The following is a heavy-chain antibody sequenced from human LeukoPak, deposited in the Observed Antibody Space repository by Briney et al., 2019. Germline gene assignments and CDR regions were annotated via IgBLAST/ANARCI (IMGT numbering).Heavy chain of an antibody. D-gene: IGHD5-12*01. CDR1: GFTFSSYA. CDR2: ISYDGSNK. Sequence: GGSLRLSCAASGFTFSSYAMHWVRQAPGKGLEWVAVISYDGSNKYYADSVKGRFTISRDNSKNTLYLQMNSLRAEDTAVYYCARDRTQWLFDYWGQGTLVTVSS. CDR3: ARDRTQWLFDY. V-gene: IGHV3-30-3*01. J-gene: IGHJ4*02.